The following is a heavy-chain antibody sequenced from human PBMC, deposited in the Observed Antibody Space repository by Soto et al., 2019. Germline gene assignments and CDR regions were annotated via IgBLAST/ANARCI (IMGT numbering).Heavy chain of an antibody. CDR1: GFTFSNAW. D-gene: IGHD1-7*01. V-gene: IGHV3-15*01. CDR2: IKSKTDCGTT. Sequence: GGSPRLSCAASGFTFSNAWMSWVRQAPGKGLEWVGRIKSKTDCGTTDYASPVKGRFTISRDDSKNTLYLHMNSLKTAETAVYYCTTTNWNSNPKLARLSHWGQGTLVTVSS. CDR3: TTTNWNSNPKLARLSH. J-gene: IGHJ4*02.